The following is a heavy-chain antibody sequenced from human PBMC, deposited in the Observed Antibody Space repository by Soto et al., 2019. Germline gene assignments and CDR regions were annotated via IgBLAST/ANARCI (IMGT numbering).Heavy chain of an antibody. CDR2: IYHSGST. CDR1: GDSIRSDYY. J-gene: IGHJ4*02. V-gene: IGHV4-38-2*01. CDR3: ARARIAAAVPYYVDY. Sequence: SETLSLTCGVSGDSIRSDYYWGWIRQPPGKGLEWIGSIYHSGSTYYNPPLKSRVTISVDTSKNQFSLKLSSVTAADTAVYYCARARIAAAVPYYVDYWGQGTLVTVSS. D-gene: IGHD6-13*01.